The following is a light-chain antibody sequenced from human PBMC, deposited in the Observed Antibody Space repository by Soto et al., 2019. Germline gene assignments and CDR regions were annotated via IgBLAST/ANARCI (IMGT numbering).Light chain of an antibody. Sequence: IQMPQSPSTLSASVGDRVTITCRASQVISTWLAWYQHKPGQAHKLLIYAASVLESGVPSSFSGSGTGTDFTLTISSVQPEDLASYRCQQANSCPNTFGQGTLQEI. J-gene: IGKJ5*01. CDR2: AAS. CDR3: QQANSCPNT. CDR1: QVISTW. V-gene: IGKV1-12*01.